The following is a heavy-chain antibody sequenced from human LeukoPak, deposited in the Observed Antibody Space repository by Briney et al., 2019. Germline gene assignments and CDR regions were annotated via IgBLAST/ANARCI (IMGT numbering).Heavy chain of an antibody. CDR3: ARDTQLLWFGEISPGGMDV. D-gene: IGHD3-10*01. J-gene: IGHJ6*02. CDR2: IYHSGST. Sequence: TSETLSLTCTVSGGSISSGGYYWSWIRQPPGKGLEWIGYIYHSGSTYYNPSLKSRVTISVDTSKNQFSLKLSSVTAADTAVYYCARDTQLLWFGEISPGGMDVWGQGTTVTVSS. CDR1: GGSISSGGYY. V-gene: IGHV4-30-2*01.